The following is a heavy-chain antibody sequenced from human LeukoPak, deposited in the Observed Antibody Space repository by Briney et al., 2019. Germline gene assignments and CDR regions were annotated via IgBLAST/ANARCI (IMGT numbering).Heavy chain of an antibody. Sequence: PSETLSLTCAVYGGSFSGYYRSWIRQPPGKGLEWIGEINHSGSTNYNPSLRSRVTISVATSKNQVSLKLISVAAGGTAVYYCAIPVPPSRRITMVRGVNRGWDVWGKGTTVTVSS. CDR1: GGSFSGYY. D-gene: IGHD3-10*01. CDR2: INHSGST. CDR3: AIPVPPSRRITMVRGVNRGWDV. V-gene: IGHV4-34*01. J-gene: IGHJ6*04.